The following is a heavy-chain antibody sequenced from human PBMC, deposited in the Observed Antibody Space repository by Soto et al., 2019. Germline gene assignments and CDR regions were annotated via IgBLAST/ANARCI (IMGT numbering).Heavy chain of an antibody. CDR2: IIPIFGTA. CDR3: ATSGPGGGMDV. J-gene: IGHJ6*02. CDR1: GGTFSSYA. D-gene: IGHD3-16*01. V-gene: IGHV1-69*01. Sequence: QVQLVQSGAAVKKPGSSVKVSCKASGGTFSSYAISWVRQAPGQGLEWMGGIIPIFGTANYAQQFQGRVTIAADESTSTADMELSSLRSEDTAVYYCATSGPGGGMDVWGQGTTVTVSS.